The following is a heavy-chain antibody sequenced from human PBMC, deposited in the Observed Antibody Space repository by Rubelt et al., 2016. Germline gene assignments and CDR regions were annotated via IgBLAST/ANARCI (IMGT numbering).Heavy chain of an antibody. CDR2: IYYSGST. CDR3: ARGLRVAAARVAGQRKNPKKYNNWFDP. J-gene: IGHJ5*02. V-gene: IGHV4-31*03. D-gene: IGHD6-13*01. CDR1: GGSISSGGYY. Sequence: GPGLVKPSQTLSLTCTVSGGSISSGGYYWSWIRQHPGKGLEWIGYIYYSGSTYYNPSLKSRVTISVDTSKNQFSLKLSSVTAADTAVYYCARGLRVAAARVAGQRKNPKKYNNWFDPWGQGTLVTVSS.